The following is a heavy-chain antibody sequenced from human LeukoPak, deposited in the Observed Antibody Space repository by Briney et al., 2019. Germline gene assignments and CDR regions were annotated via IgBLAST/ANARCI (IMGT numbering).Heavy chain of an antibody. D-gene: IGHD6-13*01. CDR1: GFTFSSYS. Sequence: GGSLRLSCAASGFTFSSYSMNWVRQAPGKGLEWVSSISSSSSYIYYADSVKGRFTISRDNAKNSLYLQMNSLRAEDTAVYYCAREKGQLVRGSYYYGMDVWGQGTTVTVSS. CDR3: AREKGQLVRGSYYYGMDV. J-gene: IGHJ6*02. CDR2: ISSSSSYI. V-gene: IGHV3-21*01.